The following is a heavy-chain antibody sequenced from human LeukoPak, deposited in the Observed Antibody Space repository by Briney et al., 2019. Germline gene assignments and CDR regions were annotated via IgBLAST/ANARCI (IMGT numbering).Heavy chain of an antibody. J-gene: IGHJ4*02. V-gene: IGHV1-69*05. D-gene: IGHD6-19*01. CDR2: IFPIFGTA. CDR1: GGTFSSYA. Sequence: SVKVSCKASGGTFSSYASSWVRQAPGQGLEWMGGIFPIFGTANYAQKFQGRVTITTDEYNRTAYMELSSLSSDDAAVYYCAWGIAVAGGIDYWGQGTLVTVSS. CDR3: AWGIAVAGGIDY.